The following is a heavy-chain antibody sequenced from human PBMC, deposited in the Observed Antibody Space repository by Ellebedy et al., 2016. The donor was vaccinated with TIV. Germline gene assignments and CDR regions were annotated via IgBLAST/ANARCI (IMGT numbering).Heavy chain of an antibody. Sequence: GESLKISCAASGFTFSSNWMSWVRQAPGKGLELVAKIKEDGSLKYYVDAVKGRFAISRDNAKNSLYLQMNSLRAEDTAVYYCAKFLGFCSGATCVIDHWGQGTLVTGSS. V-gene: IGHV3-7*03. CDR3: AKFLGFCSGATCVIDH. CDR1: GFTFSSNW. D-gene: IGHD2-15*01. CDR2: IKEDGSLK. J-gene: IGHJ4*02.